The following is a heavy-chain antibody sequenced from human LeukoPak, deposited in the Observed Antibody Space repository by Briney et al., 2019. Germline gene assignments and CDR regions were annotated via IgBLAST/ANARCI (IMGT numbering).Heavy chain of an antibody. D-gene: IGHD1-26*01. J-gene: IGHJ4*02. CDR2: IKGDETT. CDR3: GALTGF. Sequence: TGGSLRLSCAASGFTLSSTWMHWVRQAPGKGLVWVSHIKGDETTTYADSVKGRFTISRDNTKNTLYLQMNSLRAEDTAVYYCGALTGFWGQGTLVTVSS. CDR1: GFTLSSTW. V-gene: IGHV3-74*01.